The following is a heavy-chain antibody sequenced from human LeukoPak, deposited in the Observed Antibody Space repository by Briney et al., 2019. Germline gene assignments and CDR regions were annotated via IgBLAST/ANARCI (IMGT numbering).Heavy chain of an antibody. CDR1: GFTFSASW. CDR2: IKEDGSAK. J-gene: IGHJ4*02. CDR3: ARGGRDCGGDCYFDY. V-gene: IGHV3-7*05. D-gene: IGHD2-21*02. Sequence: GGSLRLSCAASGFTFSASWMSWVRQAPGKGLEWVANIKEDGSAKYYVDSVTGRFTISRDNAKNSLFLQMNSLRAEDTAVYYCARGGRDCGGDCYFDYWGQGTLVTVSS.